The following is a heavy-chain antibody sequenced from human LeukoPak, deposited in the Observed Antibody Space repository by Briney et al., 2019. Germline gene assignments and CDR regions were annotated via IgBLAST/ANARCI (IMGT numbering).Heavy chain of an antibody. D-gene: IGHD3-22*01. Sequence: GGSLRLSCAASGSTFSSYWMHWVRQAPGKGLVWLSRINSDGSSTSYADSVKGRFTISRDNAKNTLYLQMNSLRAEDTAVYYCARDTGNTYYYDSSGYYWNWGQGTLVTVSS. CDR3: ARDTGNTYYYDSSGYYWN. CDR1: GSTFSSYW. J-gene: IGHJ4*02. V-gene: IGHV3-74*01. CDR2: INSDGSST.